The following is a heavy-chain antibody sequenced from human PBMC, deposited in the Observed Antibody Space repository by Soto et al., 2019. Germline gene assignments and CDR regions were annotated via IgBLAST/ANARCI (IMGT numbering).Heavy chain of an antibody. V-gene: IGHV4-34*01. CDR1: GGSFSGYY. CDR3: ARDKITGLFDY. Sequence: QVQLQQWGAGLLKPSETLSLTCAVYGGSFSGYYWTWIRQPPGTGLEWIGEINHSGSTNYSPSLKSRVTLPVDTSKNQFSLKLTSVTAADTAVYYCARDKITGLFDYWGQGTLVTVSS. J-gene: IGHJ4*02. CDR2: INHSGST. D-gene: IGHD2-8*02.